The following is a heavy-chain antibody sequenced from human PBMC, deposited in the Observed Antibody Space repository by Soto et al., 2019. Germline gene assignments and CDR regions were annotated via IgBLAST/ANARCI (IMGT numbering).Heavy chain of an antibody. Sequence: SETLSLTCTVSGSSVSSDTHYWSSIRQPPGKRPEWIGFIYSSGSTNYNPSLKSRVTMSVDTSKNQFSLKLRSVIVADTAVYHCARFVRSCSGTTCYTRADVWGQGTTVTVSS. V-gene: IGHV4-61*01. J-gene: IGHJ6*02. CDR3: ARFVRSCSGTTCYTRADV. CDR2: IYSSGST. D-gene: IGHD2-2*02. CDR1: GSSVSSDTHY.